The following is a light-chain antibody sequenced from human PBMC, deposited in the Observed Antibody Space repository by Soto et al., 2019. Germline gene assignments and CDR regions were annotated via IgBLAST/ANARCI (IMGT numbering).Light chain of an antibody. CDR2: GAS. CDR3: QQYGSSQWT. Sequence: ETVLTQSPGTLAFSPGECATLSGMASESVSSNLAWYQQKPGQAPRLLIYGASSRATGIPDRFSGSGSGTDFTLTISRLEPEDFAVYYCQQYGSSQWTFGQGTKVDIK. J-gene: IGKJ1*01. CDR1: ESVSSN. V-gene: IGKV3-20*01.